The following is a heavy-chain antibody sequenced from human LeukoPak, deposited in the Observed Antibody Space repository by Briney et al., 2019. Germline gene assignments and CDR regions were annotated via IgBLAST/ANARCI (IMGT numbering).Heavy chain of an antibody. CDR2: IYYSGST. Sequence: SETLSLTCTVSGGSISSYYWSWIRQPPGKGLEWIGYIYYSGSTNYNPSLKSRVTISADTSKNQFSLKLSSVTAADTAVYYCARTYYYDSSGYYYEGYYYMDVWGKGTTVTISS. J-gene: IGHJ6*03. CDR3: ARTYYYDSSGYYYEGYYYMDV. V-gene: IGHV4-59*01. CDR1: GGSISSYY. D-gene: IGHD3-22*01.